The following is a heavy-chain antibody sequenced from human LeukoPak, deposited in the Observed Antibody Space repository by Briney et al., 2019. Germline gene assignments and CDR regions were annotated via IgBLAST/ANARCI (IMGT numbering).Heavy chain of an antibody. Sequence: GGSLRLSCEASGFSFLSYGMQWVRQAPGKGLEWVAFISYDGNKQHYGDSVEGRFSISRDNSENTLYLQMNGLRAEDTALYYCAKLAYDASGSSRPFFDIWGQGTMVTV. CDR2: ISYDGNKQ. CDR1: GFSFLSYG. V-gene: IGHV3-30*02. J-gene: IGHJ3*02. D-gene: IGHD3-22*01. CDR3: AKLAYDASGSSRPFFDI.